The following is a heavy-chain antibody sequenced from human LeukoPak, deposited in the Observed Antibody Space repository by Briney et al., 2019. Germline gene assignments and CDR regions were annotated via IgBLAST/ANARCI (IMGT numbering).Heavy chain of an antibody. V-gene: IGHV3-53*01. CDR2: LYSGGNT. J-gene: IGHJ4*02. CDR3: ARYDGGSGPFDY. CDR1: GFTFSSYA. Sequence: GGSLRLSCAASGFTFSSYAMSWVRQAPGKGLEWVSVLYSGGNTYYADSVKGRFTISKDNSKNTLYLQMNSLRAEDTAVYYCARYDGGSGPFDYWGQGTLVTVSS. D-gene: IGHD3-10*01.